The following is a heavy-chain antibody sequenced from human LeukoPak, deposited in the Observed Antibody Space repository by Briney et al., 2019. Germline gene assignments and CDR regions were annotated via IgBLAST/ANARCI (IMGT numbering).Heavy chain of an antibody. J-gene: IGHJ6*02. CDR2: INPNSGGT. CDR1: GYTFTGYY. V-gene: IGHV1-2*02. D-gene: IGHD1-1*01. Sequence: ASVKVSCKASGYTFTGYYMHWVRQAPGQGLEWMGWINPNSGGTNYAQKFQGRVTMTRDTSISTAYMELSRLRSDDTAVYYCARGYWNHQTATYYYYGMDVWGQGTTVTVSS. CDR3: ARGYWNHQTATYYYYGMDV.